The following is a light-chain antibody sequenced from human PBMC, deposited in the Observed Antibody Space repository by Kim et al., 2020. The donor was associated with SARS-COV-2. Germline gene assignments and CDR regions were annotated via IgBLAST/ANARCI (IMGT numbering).Light chain of an antibody. V-gene: IGLV3-21*04. Sequence: SYELTQPPSVSVAPGKTARITCGGNNIETRSVHWYQQKPGQAPVLVIYYDSDRPSGIPERLSGSNSGNTATLTISRLEAGDEADYYCQVWHSSSDHWVFG. J-gene: IGLJ3*02. CDR2: YDS. CDR3: QVWHSSSDHWV. CDR1: NIETRS.